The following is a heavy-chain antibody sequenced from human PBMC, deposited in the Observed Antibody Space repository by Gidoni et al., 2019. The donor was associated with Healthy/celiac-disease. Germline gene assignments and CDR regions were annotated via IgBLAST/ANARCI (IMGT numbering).Heavy chain of an antibody. CDR2: IIPILGIA. CDR1: GGTFSSYT. Sequence: QVQLVQSGAEVKKPGSSVKVSCKASGGTFSSYTISWVRQAPGQGLEWMGRIIPILGIANYAQKFQGRVTITADKSTSTAYMDLSSLRSEDTAVYYCARQSSRDWNHYGMDVWGQGTTVTVSS. J-gene: IGHJ6*02. V-gene: IGHV1-69*02. CDR3: ARQSSRDWNHYGMDV. D-gene: IGHD1-1*01.